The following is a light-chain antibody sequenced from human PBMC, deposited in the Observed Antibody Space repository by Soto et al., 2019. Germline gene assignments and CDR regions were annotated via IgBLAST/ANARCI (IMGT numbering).Light chain of an antibody. V-gene: IGKV1-12*01. Sequence: DIQMTQSPSSVSASVGDRVTITCRASQGIGSWLAWYQQKPGKAPKLLIYTASSLQSGVPSRFSGSGFGTDFTLTISSLQPEDFAVYYCQQYGSSPLTFGGGTKVDIK. J-gene: IGKJ4*01. CDR1: QGIGSW. CDR2: TAS. CDR3: QQYGSSPLT.